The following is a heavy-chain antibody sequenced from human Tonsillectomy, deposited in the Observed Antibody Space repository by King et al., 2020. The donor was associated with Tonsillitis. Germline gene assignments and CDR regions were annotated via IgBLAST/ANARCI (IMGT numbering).Heavy chain of an antibody. J-gene: IGHJ4*02. D-gene: IGHD3-10*01. CDR2: IYTSGST. CDR1: GGSISSDSYY. Sequence: QLQESGPGLVKPSQTLSLTCTVSGGSISSDSYYWSWVRQPAGKGLEWIGRIYTSGSTNYNPSFKSRVTMSVDTSKNQFSLRLTSVTAADTAVYYCASLIRGYYLDYWGQGTLVTVSS. CDR3: ASLIRGYYLDY. V-gene: IGHV4-61*02.